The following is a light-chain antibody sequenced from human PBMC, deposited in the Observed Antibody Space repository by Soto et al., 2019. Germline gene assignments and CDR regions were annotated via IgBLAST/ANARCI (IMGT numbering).Light chain of an antibody. J-gene: IGLJ2*01. Sequence: QPVLTQPPSASGTPGQRVTISCSGSSSNIGSNTVNWYQQLPGTAPKLLIYSNNQRPSGVPDRFSGSKSGTSASLAISGLQSEDEAEYYCAAWDDSLNGPDVVFGGGTKLTVL. CDR3: AAWDDSLNGPDVV. CDR1: SSNIGSNT. CDR2: SNN. V-gene: IGLV1-44*01.